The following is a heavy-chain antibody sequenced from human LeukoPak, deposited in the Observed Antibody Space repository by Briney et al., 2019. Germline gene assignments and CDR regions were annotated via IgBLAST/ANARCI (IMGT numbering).Heavy chain of an antibody. CDR1: GFTFSYYV. CDR2: ISSCGSKK. Sequence: PGGSLRLSCAGSGFTFSYYVMRWVGQAPGKGLEGVAVISSCGSKKYYADSVKGRFTISRDHAKNSLLLQMNSLVAQDPAVYYCARDYDYVRGSYYDAFDIWGQGTMVTVSS. D-gene: IGHD3-16*01. J-gene: IGHJ3*02. V-gene: IGHV3-30*03. CDR3: ARDYDYVRGSYYDAFDI.